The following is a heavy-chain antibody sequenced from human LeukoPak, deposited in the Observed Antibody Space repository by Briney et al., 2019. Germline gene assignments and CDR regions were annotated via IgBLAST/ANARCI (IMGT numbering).Heavy chain of an antibody. D-gene: IGHD3-10*01. CDR1: GGSISSSSYY. CDR3: ARHRAHSDYIDY. J-gene: IGHJ4*02. Sequence: PSETLSLTCTVSGGSISSSSYYWGWIRQPPGKGLEWIGSIYYSGSTYYNPSLKSRVTISVDTSKNQFSLKLSSVTAADTSVYYCARHRAHSDYIDYWGQGTLVTVSS. CDR2: IYYSGST. V-gene: IGHV4-39*01.